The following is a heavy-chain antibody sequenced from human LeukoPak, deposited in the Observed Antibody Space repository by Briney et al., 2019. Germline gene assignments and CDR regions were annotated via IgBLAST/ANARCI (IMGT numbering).Heavy chain of an antibody. V-gene: IGHV4-38-2*01. CDR1: SYSISRGYH. J-gene: IGHJ4*02. CDR2: IHHSGST. CDR3: ARINWNPDY. Sequence: PSETLSLTCAVSSYSISRGYHWDWIRQPPGKGLEWIASIHHSGSTYYNPSLKSRVIMSVDTYKNQFSLKLSSVTAADTAVYYCARINWNPDYWGQGNLVTVSS. D-gene: IGHD1-1*01.